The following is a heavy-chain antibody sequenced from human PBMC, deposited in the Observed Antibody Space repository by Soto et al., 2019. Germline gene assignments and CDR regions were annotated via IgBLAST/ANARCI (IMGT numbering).Heavy chain of an antibody. CDR3: TRGRSDSAGSSFGRRMDV. CDR1: GEALGSGQSY. Sequence: QVQLQESGPGLVKSSETLSLICFVSGEALGSGQSYWNWIRQAPGKGLEWIGQTFVTGATKYSDPPKSRVTMSVGTSTPQISLTLTAVTAADSATYFCTRGRSDSAGSSFGRRMDVWGQGTTVTVSS. J-gene: IGHJ6*02. CDR2: TFVTGAT. V-gene: IGHV4-61*01. D-gene: IGHD3-10*01.